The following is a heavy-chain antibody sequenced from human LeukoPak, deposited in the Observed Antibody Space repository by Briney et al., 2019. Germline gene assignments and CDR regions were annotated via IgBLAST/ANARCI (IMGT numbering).Heavy chain of an antibody. D-gene: IGHD2-15*01. CDR1: GFTFSSSY. Sequence: PGGSLRLSCAASGFTFSSSYMSWGRQAPGQGLEWVSLIYSAASTYYADSVKGRFTISRDNSKNTLYLQINSLRAEDTAVYYCARKTPRFGDYDYWGQGTLVTVSS. V-gene: IGHV3-66*01. CDR2: IYSAAST. CDR3: ARKTPRFGDYDY. J-gene: IGHJ4*02.